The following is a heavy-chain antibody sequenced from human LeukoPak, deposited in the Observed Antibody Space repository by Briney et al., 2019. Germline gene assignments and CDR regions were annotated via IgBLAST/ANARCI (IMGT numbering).Heavy chain of an antibody. D-gene: IGHD6-13*01. CDR3: ARESHIAAAETDAFDI. V-gene: IGHV3-53*01. CDR1: GFTVSSNY. CDR2: IYSGGST. J-gene: IGHJ3*02. Sequence: GGSLRLSCAASGFTVSSNYMSWVRQAPGKGLEWVSVIYSGGSTYYADSVKGRFTISRDNSKNTLYLQMNSLRAEDTAVYYCARESHIAAAETDAFDIWGQGTMVTVSS.